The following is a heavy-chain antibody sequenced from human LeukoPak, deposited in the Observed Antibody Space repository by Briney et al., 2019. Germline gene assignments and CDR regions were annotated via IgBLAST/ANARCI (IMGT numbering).Heavy chain of an antibody. J-gene: IGHJ2*01. V-gene: IGHV3-23*01. Sequence: GGSLRLSCAASGFTFSSYAMSWVRQAPGKGLEWVSAISGSGGRTYYADSVKGRFTISRDNSKNTLYLQMNSLRAEDTAVYYCAKWGGDYDWYFDLWGRGTLVTVSS. D-gene: IGHD4-17*01. CDR2: ISGSGGRT. CDR3: AKWGGDYDWYFDL. CDR1: GFTFSSYA.